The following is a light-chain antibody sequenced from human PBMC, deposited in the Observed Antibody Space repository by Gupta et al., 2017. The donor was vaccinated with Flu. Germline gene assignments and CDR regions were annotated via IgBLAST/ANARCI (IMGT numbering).Light chain of an antibody. J-gene: IGKJ4*01. CDR2: AAS. CDR3: QKYNSALT. V-gene: IGKV1-27*01. Sequence: SSLSASVGDRVTITCRASQGISNYVAWYQQKPGKVPKLLIYAASTLQSGVPSRFSGSGSGTDFTLTISSLQPEDVATYYCQKYNSALTFGGGTKVEIK. CDR1: QGISNY.